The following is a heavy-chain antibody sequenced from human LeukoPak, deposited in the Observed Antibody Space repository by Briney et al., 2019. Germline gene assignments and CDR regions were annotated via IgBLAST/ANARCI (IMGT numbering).Heavy chain of an antibody. D-gene: IGHD3-10*01. CDR2: INGNSITR. V-gene: IGHV3-48*02. CDR3: ARYFGDPQGMDV. J-gene: IGHJ6*02. CDR1: GFPFSSYW. Sequence: PGGSLRLSCVASGFPFSSYWMTWVRQAPGKGLEWVSHINGNSITRYYADSVKGRFTISRDNVKNSLYLQMNSLRDEDTAVYYCARYFGDPQGMDVWGQGTTVTVSS.